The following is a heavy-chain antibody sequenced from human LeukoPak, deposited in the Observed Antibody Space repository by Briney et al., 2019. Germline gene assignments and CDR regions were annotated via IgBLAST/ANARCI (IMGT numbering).Heavy chain of an antibody. D-gene: IGHD2-2*01. Sequence: ASVKVSCKASGYTFTGCYMHWVRQAPGQGLEWMGWINPNSGGTNYAQKFQGRVTMTRDTSISTAYMELSRLRSDDTAVYYCARANIVVVPAAIGYWGQGTLVTVSS. CDR2: INPNSGGT. CDR3: ARANIVVVPAAIGY. CDR1: GYTFTGCY. V-gene: IGHV1-2*02. J-gene: IGHJ4*02.